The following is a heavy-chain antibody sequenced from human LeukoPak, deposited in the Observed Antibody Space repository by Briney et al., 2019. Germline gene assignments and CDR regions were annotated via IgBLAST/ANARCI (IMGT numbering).Heavy chain of an antibody. D-gene: IGHD3-16*01. CDR3: ATGLGGFPLPLDY. V-gene: IGHV1-24*01. CDR2: FDPEAGET. CDR1: GYTLTKLS. J-gene: IGHJ4*02. Sequence: ASVKVSCKVSGYTLTKLSMHWVRQAPGKGLEWMGGFDPEAGETIYAQKFQGRVSMTEDTSIDTAYVELSSLRSEDTAVYYCATGLGGFPLPLDYWGQGTLVTVSS.